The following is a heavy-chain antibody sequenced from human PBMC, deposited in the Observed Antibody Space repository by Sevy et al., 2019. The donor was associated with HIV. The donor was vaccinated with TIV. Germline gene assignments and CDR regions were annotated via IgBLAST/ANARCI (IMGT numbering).Heavy chain of an antibody. CDR1: GFSFDSYG. CDR3: GEGGGGHYDPDEIGYYFYYYNMDV. J-gene: IGHJ6*03. V-gene: IGHV3-23*01. CDR2: ISGSGTRT. D-gene: IGHD3-22*01. Sequence: GGSLRLSCAVSGFSFDSYGMTWVRQAPGKGLEWVSGISGSGTRTYYADSVKGRFSISRDNSKNRLYLQMNSLRSEDTGVYYIGEGGGGHYDPDEIGYYFYYYNMDVWGKGTTVTVSS.